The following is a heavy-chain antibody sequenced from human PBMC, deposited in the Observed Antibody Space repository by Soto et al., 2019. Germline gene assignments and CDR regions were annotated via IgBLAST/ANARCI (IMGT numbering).Heavy chain of an antibody. D-gene: IGHD3-3*01. Sequence: SETLSLTCTVSGGSISSYYWSWIRQPPGKGLEWIGYIYYSGSTNYNPSLKSRVTISVDTSKNQFSLKLSSVTAADTAVYYCARIGITIFGEFDYWGQGTLVTVSS. CDR2: IYYSGST. CDR1: GGSISSYY. CDR3: ARIGITIFGEFDY. V-gene: IGHV4-59*08. J-gene: IGHJ4*02.